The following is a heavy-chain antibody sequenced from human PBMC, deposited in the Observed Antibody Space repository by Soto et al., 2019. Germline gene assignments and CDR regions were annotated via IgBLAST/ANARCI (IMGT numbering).Heavy chain of an antibody. CDR1: GGSFSGYQ. CDR2: INHSGTT. CDR3: ARDWWLDR. J-gene: IGHJ5*02. Sequence: PSETLSLTCGVYGGSFSGYQWNCIRQSPGQGLEWLGEINHSGTTKYNPSLEGRINLSVDTSKKQFSLKMFSVTAADTAIYYCARDWWLDRWGRGTKVTF. V-gene: IGHV4-34*01. D-gene: IGHD1-1*01.